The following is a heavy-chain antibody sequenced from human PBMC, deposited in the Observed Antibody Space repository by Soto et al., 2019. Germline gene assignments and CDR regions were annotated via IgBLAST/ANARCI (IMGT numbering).Heavy chain of an antibody. V-gene: IGHV3-48*02. CDR1: GFTFSGYS. J-gene: IGHJ4*02. D-gene: IGHD5-12*01. CDR2: IDSSSKTI. CDR3: ARGGVATIFGDS. Sequence: VQLVESGGGVVQPGRSLRLSCAASGFTFSGYSMNWVRQAPGKGLEWLSYIDSSSKTIYYADSVKGRFIISRDNAKNSLYLQMNSLRDEDTAVYHCARGGVATIFGDSWGQGTLVTVSS.